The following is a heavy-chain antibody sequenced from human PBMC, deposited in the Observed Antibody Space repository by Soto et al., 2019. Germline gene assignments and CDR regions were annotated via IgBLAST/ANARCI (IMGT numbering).Heavy chain of an antibody. J-gene: IGHJ4*02. CDR1: GFTFSSYG. CDR3: ARDVHAPPSYCSGGSCYQPAGY. CDR2: IWYDGSNK. V-gene: IGHV3-33*01. Sequence: GGSLRLSCAASGFTFSSYGMHWVRQAPGKGLEWVAVIWYDGSNKYYADSVKGRFTISRDNSKDTLYLQMNSLRAEDTAVYYCARDVHAPPSYCSGGSCYQPAGYWGQGTLVTVSS. D-gene: IGHD2-15*01.